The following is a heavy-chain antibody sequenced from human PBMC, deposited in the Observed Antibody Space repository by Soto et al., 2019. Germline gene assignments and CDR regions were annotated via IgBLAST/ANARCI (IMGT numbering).Heavy chain of an antibody. D-gene: IGHD3-22*01. CDR2: IWYDGSNK. Sequence: QVQLVESGGGVVQPGRSLRLSCAASGFTFSSYGMHWVRQAPGKGLEWVAVIWYDGSNKYYADSVKGRFTISRDNSKNTLYLQMNSLRAEDTAVYYCARTYYYDSSGYFFDMWEYYFDYWGQGTLVTVSS. V-gene: IGHV3-33*01. CDR3: ARTYYYDSSGYFFDMWEYYFDY. CDR1: GFTFSSYG. J-gene: IGHJ4*02.